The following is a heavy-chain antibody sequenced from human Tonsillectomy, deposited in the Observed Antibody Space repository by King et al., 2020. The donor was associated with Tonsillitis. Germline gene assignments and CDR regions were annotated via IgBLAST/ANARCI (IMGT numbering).Heavy chain of an antibody. CDR3: AREGGISSTFDY. V-gene: IGHV4-30-4*07. J-gene: IGHJ4*02. CDR1: GGSISSGGYS. Sequence: VQLQESGPGLVKPSQTLSLTCAVSGGSISSGGYSWSWIRQPPGKGLEWIGYIYYSGSTYYNPSLKSRVTISVYTSKNPLSLKLSSVTAADTAVYYCAREGGISSTFDYWGQGTLVTVSS. D-gene: IGHD6-6*01. CDR2: IYYSGST.